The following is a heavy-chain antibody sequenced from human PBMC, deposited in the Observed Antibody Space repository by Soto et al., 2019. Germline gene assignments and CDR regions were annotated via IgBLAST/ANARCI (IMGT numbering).Heavy chain of an antibody. D-gene: IGHD4-4*01. CDR2: LYWNDDE. CDR3: AKRRAISNKLFFDH. J-gene: IGHJ4*02. CDR1: GFSINTGGVG. V-gene: IGHV2-5*01. Sequence: QITLRESGPTLVNPTQTLTLSCTLSGFSINTGGVGVGWMRQPPGKAPEWLALLYWNDDEGYSPSLRYRLSVTTDASENRVVLTMTHLDPTDTGTYYCAKRRAISNKLFFDHWGQGALVTVSS.